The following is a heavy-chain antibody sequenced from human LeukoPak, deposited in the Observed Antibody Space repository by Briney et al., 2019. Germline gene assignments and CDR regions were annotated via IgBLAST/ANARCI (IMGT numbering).Heavy chain of an antibody. D-gene: IGHD3-22*01. Sequence: PGGSLRLSCAASGFTFSSYAMSWVRQAPGKGLEWVSVISGSGGSTYYADSVKGRFTISRDNSKNTLYLQMNSLRAEDTAVYYCAKTYYYDSSGSHNLDYWGQGTLVTVSS. V-gene: IGHV3-23*01. J-gene: IGHJ4*02. CDR3: AKTYYYDSSGSHNLDY. CDR1: GFTFSSYA. CDR2: ISGSGGST.